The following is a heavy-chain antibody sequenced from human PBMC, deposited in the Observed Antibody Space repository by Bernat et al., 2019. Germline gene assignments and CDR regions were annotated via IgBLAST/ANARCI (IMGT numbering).Heavy chain of an antibody. CDR2: ISYNGDTE. J-gene: IGHJ4*02. CDR1: GFTFISYG. Sequence: QVQLVESVGGVVQLGRSLRLSCSASGFTFISYGMHWVRQAPGKGLEGVSLISYNGDTEYYADSVKGRFTISRDNSKNILYLQMTSLRIEDTAVYFCAREIRGFYEVYWGQGVLVTVPS. D-gene: IGHD5/OR15-5a*01. V-gene: IGHV3-30*19. CDR3: AREIRGFYEVY.